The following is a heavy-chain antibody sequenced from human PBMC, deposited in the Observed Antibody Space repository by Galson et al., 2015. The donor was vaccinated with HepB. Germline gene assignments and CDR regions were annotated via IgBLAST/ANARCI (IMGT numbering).Heavy chain of an antibody. Sequence: SLRLSCAASGFSFGDAWMSWVRQAPGKGLEWVGRVKSKSSGGTVDYAAPVEGRFTISRDDSKSILYLQINSLKMEDPGVYFCTTDGGILVRPIFDYWGQGTLVTVSS. CDR2: VKSKSSGGTV. J-gene: IGHJ4*02. D-gene: IGHD6-6*01. CDR3: TTDGGILVRPIFDY. CDR1: GFSFGDAW. V-gene: IGHV3-15*01.